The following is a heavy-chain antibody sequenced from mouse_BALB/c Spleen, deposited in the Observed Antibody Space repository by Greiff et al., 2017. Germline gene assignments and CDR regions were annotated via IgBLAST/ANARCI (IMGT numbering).Heavy chain of an antibody. Sequence: VQLQQSGAELVRSGASVKLSCTASGFNIKDYYMHWVKQRPEQGLEWIGWIDPENGDTEYAPKFQGKATMTADTSSNTAYLQLSSLTSEDTAVYYGNARGNYVGAWFAYWGQGTLVTVSA. CDR2: IDPENGDT. CDR1: GFNIKDYY. J-gene: IGHJ3*01. D-gene: IGHD2-1*01. V-gene: IGHV14-4*02. CDR3: NARGNYVGAWFAY.